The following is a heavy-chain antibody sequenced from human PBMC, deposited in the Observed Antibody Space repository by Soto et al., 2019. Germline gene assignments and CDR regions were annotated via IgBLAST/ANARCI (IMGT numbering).Heavy chain of an antibody. J-gene: IGHJ4*02. CDR3: AKDYYDRSGFDY. V-gene: IGHV3-30*18. CDR1: GFTFSSYG. CDR2: ISYDGSNK. Sequence: QVQLVESGGGVVQPGRSLRLSCAACGFTFSSYGMHWVRQAPGKGLEWVAVISYDGSNKYYADSVKGRFTISRDNSKNTLYLQMNSLRAEDTAGYYCAKDYYDRSGFDYWGQGTLVTVSS. D-gene: IGHD3-22*01.